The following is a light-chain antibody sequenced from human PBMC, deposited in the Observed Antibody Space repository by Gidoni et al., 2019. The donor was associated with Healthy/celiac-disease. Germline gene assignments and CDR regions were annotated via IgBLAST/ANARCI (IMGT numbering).Light chain of an antibody. CDR3: AAWDDSLNGVV. J-gene: IGLJ2*01. CDR2: SNN. V-gene: IGLV1-44*01. Sequence: QSVLPQPPSASGTPGQKVTISCSGSSSNIVSNTVNWYQQLPGTAPKLLIYSNNQRPSGVPDRFSGSKSGTSASLAISGLQSEDEADYYCAAWDDSLNGVVFGGGTKLTVL. CDR1: SSNIVSNT.